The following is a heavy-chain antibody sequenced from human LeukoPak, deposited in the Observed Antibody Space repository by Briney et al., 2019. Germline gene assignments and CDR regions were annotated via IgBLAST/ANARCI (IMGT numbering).Heavy chain of an antibody. CDR2: IKQDGSEK. V-gene: IGHV3-7*03. CDR3: AKERGSSGRMEGVLHM. Sequence: GGSLRLSCAASRFTFSSDWMSWVRQAPAAGLERVANIKQDGSEKYYVDSVNGRFTISRDNSKNTVNLHLNTVRAEDTAVYYSAKERGSSGRMEGVLHMWGQGTTVSVSS. CDR1: RFTFSSDW. D-gene: IGHD3-10*01. J-gene: IGHJ3*02.